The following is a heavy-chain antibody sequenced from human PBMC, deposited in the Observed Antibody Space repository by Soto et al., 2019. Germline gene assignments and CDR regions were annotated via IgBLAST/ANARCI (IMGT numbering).Heavy chain of an antibody. Sequence: QVQLVQSGAEVKKPGASVKDSCKASGYTFTSYAMHWVRQAPGQRLEWMGWINAGNGNTKYSQKFQGRVTITRDTSASTAYMELSSLRSEDTAVYYCARGYGGPASWFDPWGQGTLVTVSS. D-gene: IGHD3-10*01. V-gene: IGHV1-3*01. CDR2: INAGNGNT. J-gene: IGHJ5*02. CDR1: GYTFTSYA. CDR3: ARGYGGPASWFDP.